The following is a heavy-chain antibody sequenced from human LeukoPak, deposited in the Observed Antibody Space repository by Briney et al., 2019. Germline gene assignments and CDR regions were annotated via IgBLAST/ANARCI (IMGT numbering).Heavy chain of an antibody. V-gene: IGHV3-21*01. CDR3: ARNKINTVTTGWYFDL. CDR2: VSIGGSFI. J-gene: IGHJ2*01. D-gene: IGHD4-17*01. CDR1: GFTFSSYG. Sequence: PGGSLRLSCAASGFTFSSYGMNWVRQAPGKGLEWVSYVSIGGSFIYYADSVKGRFTISRDDAKNSLYLQMNSLTAEDTAEYYCARNKINTVTTGWYFDLWGRGTLVSVSS.